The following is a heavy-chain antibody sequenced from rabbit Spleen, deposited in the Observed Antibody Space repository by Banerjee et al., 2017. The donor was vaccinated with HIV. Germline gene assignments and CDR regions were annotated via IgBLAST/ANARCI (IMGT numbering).Heavy chain of an antibody. J-gene: IGHJ6*01. V-gene: IGHV1S45*01. CDR1: GFSFSNKAV. CDR3: ARDTGSSFSSYGMDL. Sequence: QEQLVESGGGLVKPEGSLKLSCTASGFSFSNKAVMCWVRQAPGKGLECIACIYGGVIGSTYYATWAEGRFTISKTTSTTVTLQMTSLTAADAATYFCARDTGSSFSSYGMDLWGQGTLVTVS. CDR2: IYGGVIGST. D-gene: IGHD8-1*01.